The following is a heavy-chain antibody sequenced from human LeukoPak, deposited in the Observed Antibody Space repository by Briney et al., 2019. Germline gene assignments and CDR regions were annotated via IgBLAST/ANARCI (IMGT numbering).Heavy chain of an antibody. CDR3: ARDQHTGVCFGDSTGFWFDP. V-gene: IGHV3-30*04. CDR1: GFTFSSYA. Sequence: PGGSLRLSCAASGFTFSSYAMHWVRQAPGKGLEWVAVISYDGSNKYYADSVKGRFTISRDNSKNTLYLQMNSLRAEDTAVYYCARDQHTGVCFGDSTGFWFDPWGQGTLVTVSS. J-gene: IGHJ5*02. D-gene: IGHD3-10*01. CDR2: ISYDGSNK.